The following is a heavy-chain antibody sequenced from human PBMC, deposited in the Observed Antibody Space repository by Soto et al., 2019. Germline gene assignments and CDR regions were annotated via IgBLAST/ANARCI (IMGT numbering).Heavy chain of an antibody. CDR1: GDSVSSNSAA. D-gene: IGHD1-26*01. J-gene: IGHJ5*02. CDR3: ARGGDGGSYYDVFNNWFDP. CDR2: TYYRSKWYN. V-gene: IGHV6-1*01. Sequence: SQTLSLTCAISGDSVSSNSAAWNWIRQSPSRGLEWLGRTYYRSKWYNDYAVSVKSRITINPDTSKNQFSLQLNSVTPEDTAVYYCARGGDGGSYYDVFNNWFDPWGQGILVTVSS.